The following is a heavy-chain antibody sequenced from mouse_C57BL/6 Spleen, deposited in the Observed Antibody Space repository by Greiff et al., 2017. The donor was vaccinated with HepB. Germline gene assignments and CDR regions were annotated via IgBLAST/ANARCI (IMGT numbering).Heavy chain of an antibody. Sequence: LQQSGAELVRPGSSVKLSCKDSYFAFMASAMHWVKQRPGHGLEWIGSFTMYSDATEYSENFKGKATLTANSSLSNAYMELSSLTSEDYAVYYCAFDGYYSAMDYWGQGTSVTVSS. D-gene: IGHD2-3*01. V-gene: IGHV1-49*01. CDR2: FTMYSDAT. CDR3: AFDGYYSAMDY. J-gene: IGHJ4*01. CDR1: YFAFMASA.